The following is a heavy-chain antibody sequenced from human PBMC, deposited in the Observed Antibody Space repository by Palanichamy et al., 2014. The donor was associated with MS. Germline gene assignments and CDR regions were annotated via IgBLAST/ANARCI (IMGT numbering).Heavy chain of an antibody. V-gene: IGHV3-7*01. CDR3: AKSIGGRDYGFDD. CDR2: IKEDGSEK. Sequence: EVQLVESGGGSVQPGGSLRLSCAASGLTFSRYWMNWVRQAPGKGLEWVANIKEDGSEKNYVESVKGRFAISRDNAQDSLYLQMSSLRAEDTAIYYCAKSIGGRDYGFDDWGQGTLVTVSS. J-gene: IGHJ4*02. CDR1: GLTFSRYW. D-gene: IGHD4/OR15-4a*01.